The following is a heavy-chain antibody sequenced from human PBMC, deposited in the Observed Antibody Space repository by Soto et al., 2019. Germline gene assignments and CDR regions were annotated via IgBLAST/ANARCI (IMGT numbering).Heavy chain of an antibody. CDR2: IWYDGSNK. D-gene: IGHD6-19*01. J-gene: IGHJ3*02. V-gene: IGHV3-33*01. Sequence: QVQLVESGGGVVQPGRSLRLSCAASGFTFSSYGMHWVRQAPGKGLEWVAVIWYDGSNKYYADSVKGRFTISRDNSKKTLYLQMNSLRAEETAVYYCARGEQWLALPDAFAIWGQWTMVTVSS. CDR1: GFTFSSYG. CDR3: ARGEQWLALPDAFAI.